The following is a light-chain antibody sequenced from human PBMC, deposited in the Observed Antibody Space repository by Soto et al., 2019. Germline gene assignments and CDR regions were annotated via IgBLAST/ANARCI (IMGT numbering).Light chain of an antibody. CDR2: GTS. J-gene: IGKJ5*01. CDR3: QQYNNWPPYT. V-gene: IGKV3-15*01. Sequence: EIVLTQSPGTLSLSPGERATLSCWASQSVSNRYLAWYQQKPGQAPRLLIYGTSTRATGTPTRFSGSGSGTEFTLTISSLQSEDFAVYFCQQYNNWPPYTFGQGTRLEIK. CDR1: QSVSNRY.